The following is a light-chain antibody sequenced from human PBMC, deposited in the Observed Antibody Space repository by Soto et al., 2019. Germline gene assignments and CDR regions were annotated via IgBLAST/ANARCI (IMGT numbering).Light chain of an antibody. V-gene: IGLV1-51*01. CDR3: GTRDNSLNVYV. CDR1: SSNIVNSY. J-gene: IGLJ1*01. Sequence: QSVLTQPPSVSAAPGQKVTISCSGSSSNIVNSYVSWFQQLPGRAPKLLIYDNDKRPSGIPDRFSGSKSGTSATLGITGLQTGDEADYYCGTRDNSLNVYVFGAGTKVTVL. CDR2: DND.